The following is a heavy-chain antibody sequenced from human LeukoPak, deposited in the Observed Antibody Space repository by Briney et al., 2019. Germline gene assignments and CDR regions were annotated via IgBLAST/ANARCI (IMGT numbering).Heavy chain of an antibody. CDR2: IYYSGST. J-gene: IGHJ3*02. CDR3: ARVLVVVTAIDAFDI. CDR1: GGSISSYY. Sequence: SETLSLTCTVSGGSISSYYWSWLRQPPGKRLEWIGYIYYSGSTNYNPSLKSRVTISVDTSKNQFSLKLSSVTAADTAVYYCARVLVVVTAIDAFDIWGQGTMLTVSS. V-gene: IGHV4-59*01. D-gene: IGHD2-21*02.